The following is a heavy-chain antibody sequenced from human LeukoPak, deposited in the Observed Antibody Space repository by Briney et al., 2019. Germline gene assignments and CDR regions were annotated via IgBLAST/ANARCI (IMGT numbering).Heavy chain of an antibody. V-gene: IGHV1-8*01. J-gene: IGHJ4*02. Sequence: ASVKVSCKASGYTFTNYDINWVRQATGQGLEWIGWMSPNSGNTGYAQKFQGKVTMTSNTSITTAYMELSSLRSEDTAMYYCARARGRWLQFGFDYWGQGTLVTVSS. CDR2: MSPNSGNT. D-gene: IGHD5-24*01. CDR1: GYTFTNYD. CDR3: ARARGRWLQFGFDY.